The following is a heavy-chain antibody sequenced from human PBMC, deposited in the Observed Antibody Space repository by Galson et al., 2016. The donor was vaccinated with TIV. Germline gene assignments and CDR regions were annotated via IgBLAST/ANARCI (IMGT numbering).Heavy chain of an antibody. Sequence: SLRLSCAASGFTFDDYAMHWVRQRPGKGLEWVSSINWHGNSVVYADSVKGRFAMSRDNAKTSLYLQMNSLRPEDTALYYCAKDRAADASMDYYFYHGMDGWGHGTAVTVSS. D-gene: IGHD5-18*01. V-gene: IGHV3-9*01. J-gene: IGHJ6*02. CDR1: GFTFDDYA. CDR3: AKDRAADASMDYYFYHGMDG. CDR2: INWHGNSV.